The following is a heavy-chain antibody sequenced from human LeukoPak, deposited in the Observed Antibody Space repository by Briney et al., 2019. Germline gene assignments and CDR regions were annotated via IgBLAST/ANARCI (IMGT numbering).Heavy chain of an antibody. Sequence: SETLSLTCAVYGGSFSGYYWSWIRQPPGKGLEWIGEINHSGSTNYNPSLKSRVTISVDTSKNQFSLKLSSVTAADTAVYYCASRADYDSSGYYFEYWGQGTLVTVSS. CDR3: ASRADYDSSGYYFEY. D-gene: IGHD3-22*01. CDR1: GGSFSGYY. J-gene: IGHJ4*02. V-gene: IGHV4-34*01. CDR2: INHSGST.